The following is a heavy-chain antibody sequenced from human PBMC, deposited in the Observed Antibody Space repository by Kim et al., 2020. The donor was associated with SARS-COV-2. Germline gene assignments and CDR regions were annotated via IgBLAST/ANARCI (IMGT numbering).Heavy chain of an antibody. CDR2: INTNTGNP. CDR1: GYTFTSYA. Sequence: ASVKVSCKASGYTFTSYAMNWVRQAPGQGLEWMGWINTNTGNPTYAQGFTGRFVFSLDTSVSTAYLQISSLKAEDTAVYYCARDRILRFLDSHLNWFDPWGQGTLVTVSS. CDR3: ARDRILRFLDSHLNWFDP. D-gene: IGHD3-3*01. V-gene: IGHV7-4-1*02. J-gene: IGHJ5*02.